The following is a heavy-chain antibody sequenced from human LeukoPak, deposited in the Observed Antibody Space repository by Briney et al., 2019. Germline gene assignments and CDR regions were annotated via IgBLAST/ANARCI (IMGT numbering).Heavy chain of an antibody. CDR1: GGSFSGYY. J-gene: IGHJ4*02. D-gene: IGHD3-22*01. CDR3: ARGRGVYYDSSGYYYPLNY. CDR2: INHSGST. V-gene: IGHV4-34*01. Sequence: SETLSLTCAVYGGSFSGYYCSWIRQPPGKGLEWIGEINHSGSTNYNPSLKSRVTISVDTSKNQFSLKLSSVTAADTAVYYCARGRGVYYDSSGYYYPLNYWGQGTLVTVSS.